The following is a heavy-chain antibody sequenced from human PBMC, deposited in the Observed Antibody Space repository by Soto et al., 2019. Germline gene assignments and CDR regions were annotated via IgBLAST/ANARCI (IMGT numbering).Heavy chain of an antibody. CDR1: GGTFSSYA. Sequence: ASVKVSCKASGGTFSSYAISWVRQAPGQGLEWMGGIIPIFGTANYAQKFQGRVTITADESTSTVYMELSSLRSEDTAVYYCARRLPNYYDSSGYPNWFDPWGQGTLVTVSS. CDR3: ARRLPNYYDSSGYPNWFDP. V-gene: IGHV1-69*13. CDR2: IIPIFGTA. D-gene: IGHD3-22*01. J-gene: IGHJ5*02.